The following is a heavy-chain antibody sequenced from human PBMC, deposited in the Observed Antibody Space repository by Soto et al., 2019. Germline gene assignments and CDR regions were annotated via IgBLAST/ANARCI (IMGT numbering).Heavy chain of an antibody. J-gene: IGHJ5*02. CDR1: GGSISSYY. CDR3: AREVKYYYGSGSYQNWFDP. Sequence: SETLSLTCTVSGGSISSYYWSWIRQPPGKGLEWIGYIYYSGSTNYNPSLKSRVTISVDTSKNQFSLKLSSVTAADTAVYYCAREVKYYYGSGSYQNWFDPWGQGTLVTVSS. CDR2: IYYSGST. V-gene: IGHV4-59*01. D-gene: IGHD3-10*01.